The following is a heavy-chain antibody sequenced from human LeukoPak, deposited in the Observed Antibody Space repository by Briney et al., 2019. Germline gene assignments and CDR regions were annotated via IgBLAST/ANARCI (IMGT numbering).Heavy chain of an antibody. Sequence: GGSLRLSCAVTGFTLSSYGMSWVRQAPGKGLEWVSTIIDSGNSIYYADSAEGRFTISRDNSKNTLYLQMNSLRAGDTAVYYCAKDPIFSGSYGVFDYWGLGTLVTVSS. J-gene: IGHJ4*02. D-gene: IGHD1-26*01. CDR1: GFTLSSYG. CDR3: AKDPIFSGSYGVFDY. CDR2: IIDSGNSI. V-gene: IGHV3-23*01.